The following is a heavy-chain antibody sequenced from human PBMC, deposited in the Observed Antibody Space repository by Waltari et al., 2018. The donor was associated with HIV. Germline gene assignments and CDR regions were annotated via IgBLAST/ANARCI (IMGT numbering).Heavy chain of an antibody. CDR1: GSTSSGFR. D-gene: IGHD3-22*01. Sequence: EVQLVESGGGLVQPGGSRGGAGAAPGSTSSGFRLNCGGRAPGEGLEWVSYISSSSSTIYYADSVKGRFTISRDNAKNSLYLQMNSLRAEDTAVYYCANMGGYYYDSSGYYYDFDYWGQGTLVTVSS. J-gene: IGHJ4*02. CDR2: ISSSSSTI. CDR3: ANMGGYYYDSSGYYYDFDY. V-gene: IGHV3-48*01.